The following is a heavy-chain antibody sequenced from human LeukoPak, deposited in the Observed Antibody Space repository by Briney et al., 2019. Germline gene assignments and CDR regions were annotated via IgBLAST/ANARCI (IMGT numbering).Heavy chain of an antibody. V-gene: IGHV3-23*01. CDR1: GFTFSSYA. CDR2: ITPSDSTT. CDR3: AKDQGSGLGSFSWGYFDH. D-gene: IGHD3-10*01. J-gene: IGHJ4*02. Sequence: GGSLRPSCTTSGFTFSSYAMSWVRQAPGKGLEWVSTITPSDSTTFYADSVKGRFTISRDNFKNTVFLQMNSLSDEDTAVYYCAKDQGSGLGSFSWGYFDHWGQGIPVTVSS.